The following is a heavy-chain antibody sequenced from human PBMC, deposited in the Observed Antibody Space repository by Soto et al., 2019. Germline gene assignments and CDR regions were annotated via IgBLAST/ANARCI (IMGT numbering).Heavy chain of an antibody. CDR3: AKDRYDSSGYTAEYFQH. D-gene: IGHD3-22*01. CDR1: GFTFSSYG. V-gene: IGHV3-30*18. J-gene: IGHJ1*01. Sequence: GGSLRLSCAASGFTFSSYGMRWVRQAPGKGLEWVAVISYDGSNKYYADSVKGRFTISRDNSKNTLYLQMNSLRAEDTAVYYCAKDRYDSSGYTAEYFQHWGQGTLVTVSS. CDR2: ISYDGSNK.